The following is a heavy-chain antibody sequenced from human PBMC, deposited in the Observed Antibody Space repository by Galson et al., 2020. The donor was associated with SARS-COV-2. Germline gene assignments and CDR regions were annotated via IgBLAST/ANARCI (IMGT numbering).Heavy chain of an antibody. J-gene: IGHJ3*02. CDR3: ARERQQLVLNDAFDI. D-gene: IGHD6-13*01. CDR1: GGSISSSNW. CDR2: IYHSGST. V-gene: IGHV4-4*02. Sequence: SETLSLTCAVSGGSISSSNWWSWVRQPPGKGLEWIGEIYHSGSTNYNPSLKSRVTISVDKSKNQFSLKLSSVTAADTAVYYCARERQQLVLNDAFDIWGQGTMVTVSS.